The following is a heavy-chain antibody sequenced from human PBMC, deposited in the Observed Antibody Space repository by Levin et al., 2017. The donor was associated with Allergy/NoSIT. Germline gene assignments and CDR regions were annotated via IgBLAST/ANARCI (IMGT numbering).Heavy chain of an antibody. V-gene: IGHV3-72*01. D-gene: IGHD2-15*01. CDR3: ARDAKYCSGGSCYWVWFDP. Sequence: GGSLRLSCAASGFTFSDHYMDWVRQAPGKGLEWVGRTRNKANSYTTEYAASVKGRFTISRDDSKNSLYLQMNSLKTEDTAVYYCARDAKYCSGGSCYWVWFDPWGQGTLVTVSS. J-gene: IGHJ5*02. CDR1: GFTFSDHY. CDR2: TRNKANSYTT.